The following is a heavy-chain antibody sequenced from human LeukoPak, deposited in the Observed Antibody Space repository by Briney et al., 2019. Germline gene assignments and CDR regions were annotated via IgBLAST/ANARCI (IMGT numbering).Heavy chain of an antibody. V-gene: IGHV3-23*01. Sequence: PGGSLRLSCAASGFTFSSYAMSWVRQAPGKGLEWVSAISGSGGNTYYADSVKGRFTISRDNSKNTLYLQMNSLRAEDTAVYYCANTVAGGSSFDYWGQGTLVTVSS. D-gene: IGHD6-19*01. CDR2: ISGSGGNT. CDR1: GFTFSSYA. CDR3: ANTVAGGSSFDY. J-gene: IGHJ4*02.